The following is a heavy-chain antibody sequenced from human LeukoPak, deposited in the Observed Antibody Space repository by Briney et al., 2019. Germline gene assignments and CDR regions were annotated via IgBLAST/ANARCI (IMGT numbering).Heavy chain of an antibody. Sequence: SDTLSLTCTVSGASISGSSYYWGWIRQPPGKGLEWIGTMDYDGTTYYNPSLKSRVTISVDTSKNQFSLRLNSVTASDTAVYYCARRGIALTGSWNWYFDLWGRGTLVTVSS. CDR3: ARRGIALTGSWNWYFDL. D-gene: IGHD6-19*01. V-gene: IGHV4-39*01. J-gene: IGHJ2*01. CDR2: MDYDGTT. CDR1: GASISGSSYY.